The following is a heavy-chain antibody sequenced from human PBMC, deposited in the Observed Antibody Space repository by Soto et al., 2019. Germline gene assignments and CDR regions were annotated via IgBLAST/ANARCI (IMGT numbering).Heavy chain of an antibody. CDR1: GGTFSSSA. CDR2: IIPTFGTA. J-gene: IGHJ3*02. CDR3: ARSETAGHRGFDI. Sequence: QVQLVQSGAEMREPGSSVKVSCKASGGTFSSSAINWLRQAPGQGPEWMGGIIPTFGTANYIEKFRGRVTITADTSTSTAYMEVSSLTSEETAIYFCARSETAGHRGFDIWGQGTMVTVSS. D-gene: IGHD6-19*01. V-gene: IGHV1-69*06.